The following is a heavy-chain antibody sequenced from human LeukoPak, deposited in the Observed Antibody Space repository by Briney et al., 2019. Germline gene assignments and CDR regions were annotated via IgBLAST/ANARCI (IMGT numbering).Heavy chain of an antibody. CDR2: LSYDGSKK. D-gene: IGHD3-10*01. CDR1: GFTFSSYA. CDR3: AKKYYASGSYYPYYYGMDV. J-gene: IGHJ6*02. Sequence: GGSLRLSCAASGFTFSSYAMSRVRQAPGKGLEWVAVLSYDGSKKYYGDSVKGRFTISRDNAKNTLYLQMNSLRVEDTAVYYCAKKYYASGSYYPYYYGMDVWGQGTTVTVSS. V-gene: IGHV3-30*18.